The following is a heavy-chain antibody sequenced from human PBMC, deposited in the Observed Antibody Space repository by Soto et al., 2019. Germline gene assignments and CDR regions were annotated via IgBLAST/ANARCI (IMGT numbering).Heavy chain of an antibody. D-gene: IGHD1-1*01. J-gene: IGHJ6*02. CDR3: VRGQAWNYAYGFEV. Sequence: PXGXLENSCKRSGCXFLNQLFDWARQKPGEGLECMGLIYPSYSDPRYTPSFRGQVILSAENSINSAFLQWNSMKASDTSIYYCVRGQAWNYAYGFEVWGQGKTGTGSS. CDR2: IYPSYSDP. CDR1: GCXFLNQL. V-gene: IGHV5-51*01.